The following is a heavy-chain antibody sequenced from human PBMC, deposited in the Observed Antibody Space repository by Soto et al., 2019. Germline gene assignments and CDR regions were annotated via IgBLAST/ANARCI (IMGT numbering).Heavy chain of an antibody. CDR2: ISGSVGST. J-gene: IGHJ4*02. CDR1: GFTFSSYA. CDR3: AKADYYDFWSGYLYYFYS. Sequence: EVQLLESGGGLVQPGGSLRLSCAASGFTFSSYAMSWVRQAPGKGLEWVSTISGSVGSTYYADSVKGRFTISRDNSKNTLYLQMNSLRAEDTAVYYCAKADYYDFWSGYLYYFYSWGQGTLVTVSS. V-gene: IGHV3-23*01. D-gene: IGHD3-3*01.